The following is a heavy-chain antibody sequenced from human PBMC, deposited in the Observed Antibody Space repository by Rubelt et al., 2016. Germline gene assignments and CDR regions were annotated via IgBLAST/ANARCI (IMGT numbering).Heavy chain of an antibody. J-gene: IGHJ4*02. Sequence: ADSVKGRFTISRDNAKNSLYLQMNSLRAEDTAVYYCARDRRIVGPLGDFDYWGQGTLVTVSS. CDR3: ARDRRIVGPLGDFDY. V-gene: IGHV3-21*01. D-gene: IGHD1-26*01.